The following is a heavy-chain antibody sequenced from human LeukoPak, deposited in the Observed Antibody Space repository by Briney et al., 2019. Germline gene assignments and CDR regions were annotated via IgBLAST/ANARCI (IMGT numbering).Heavy chain of an antibody. D-gene: IGHD3-10*01. CDR2: IRYDGSNK. CDR3: ARDPPTYYYGSGRGAFDI. CDR1: GFTFSSYG. J-gene: IGHJ3*02. Sequence: GGSLRLSCAASGFTFSSYGMHWVRQAPGKGLEWVAFIRYDGSNKYYADSVKGRFTISRDNAKNSLYLQMNSLRAEDTAVYYCARDPPTYYYGSGRGAFDIWGQGTMVTVSS. V-gene: IGHV3-30*02.